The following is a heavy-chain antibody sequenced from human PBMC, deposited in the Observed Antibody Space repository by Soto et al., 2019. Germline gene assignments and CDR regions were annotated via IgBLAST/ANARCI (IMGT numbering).Heavy chain of an antibody. J-gene: IGHJ4*02. Sequence: SETLSLTCTVSGGSISSYYWSWIRQPPGKGLEWIGYIYYSGSTNYNPSLKSRVTISVDTSKNQFSLKLSSVTAADTAVYYCARDGDYGYYYFDYWGQGTLVTVSS. CDR3: ARDGDYGYYYFDY. D-gene: IGHD4-17*01. CDR1: GGSISSYY. V-gene: IGHV4-59*01. CDR2: IYYSGST.